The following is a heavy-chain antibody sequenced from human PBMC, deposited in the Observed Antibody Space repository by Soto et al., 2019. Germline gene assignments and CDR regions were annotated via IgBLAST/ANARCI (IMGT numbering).Heavy chain of an antibody. Sequence: SETLSLTCTVSGDSISSASYFWGWIRQPPGKGLEWIGSVYFVGNSYYNPSLKSRVSISVDASKNQFSLRLSSMTAADTGVYYCVRVGPWVPYYYDSSPYTFENWFDPWGQGTLVTVSS. CDR3: VRVGPWVPYYYDSSPYTFENWFDP. CDR1: GDSISSASYF. V-gene: IGHV4-39*01. CDR2: VYFVGNS. D-gene: IGHD3-22*01. J-gene: IGHJ5*02.